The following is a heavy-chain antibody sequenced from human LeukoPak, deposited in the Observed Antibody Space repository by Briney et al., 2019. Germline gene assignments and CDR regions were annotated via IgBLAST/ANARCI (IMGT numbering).Heavy chain of an antibody. J-gene: IGHJ3*02. D-gene: IGHD3-22*01. CDR1: GGSISSYY. Sequence: KPSETLSLTCTVSGGSISSYYWSWIRQPPGKGLEWIGYIYYSGSTNYNPSLKGRVTISVDTSKNQFSLKLSSVTAADTAVYYCARGPRITMIVVVIAAGAFDIWGQGTMVTVSS. V-gene: IGHV4-59*12. CDR2: IYYSGST. CDR3: ARGPRITMIVVVIAAGAFDI.